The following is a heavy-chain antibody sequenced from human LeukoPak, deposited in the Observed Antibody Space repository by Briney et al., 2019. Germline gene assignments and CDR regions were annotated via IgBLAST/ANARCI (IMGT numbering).Heavy chain of an antibody. CDR3: ARLGRYDYFIDY. D-gene: IGHD3-16*01. Sequence: SETLSLTCAISGGSISSAGYSWSWIRQPPGKGLEWIGYIYHSGSTYYNSSLKSRVTISVDRSKNQFSLKLTSVTAADTAVYYCARLGRYDYFIDYWGQGTLVTVSS. CDR2: IYHSGST. J-gene: IGHJ4*02. V-gene: IGHV4-30-2*01. CDR1: GGSISSAGYS.